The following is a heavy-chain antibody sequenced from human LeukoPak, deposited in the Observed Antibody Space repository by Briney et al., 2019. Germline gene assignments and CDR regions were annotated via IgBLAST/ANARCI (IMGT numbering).Heavy chain of an antibody. Sequence: PSETLSLTCTVSGGSISSYYWSWIRQPPGKGLEWIGYIYYSGSTNYNPSLKSRVTISVDTSKNQFSLKLSSVTAADTAVYYCARRCSGGSCHHYFDYWGQGTLVTVSS. CDR1: GGSISSYY. CDR3: ARRCSGGSCHHYFDY. V-gene: IGHV4-59*08. J-gene: IGHJ4*02. D-gene: IGHD2-15*01. CDR2: IYYSGST.